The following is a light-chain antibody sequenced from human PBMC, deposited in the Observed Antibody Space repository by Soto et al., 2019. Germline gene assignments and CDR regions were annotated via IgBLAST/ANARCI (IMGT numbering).Light chain of an antibody. CDR3: QQYDIHPIT. Sequence: QKPGKAPNLLIYDASNLEIGVPSRFSGSGSGTHFTFTISSLQTEDIGTYYCQQYDIHPITFGRGTRLDIK. J-gene: IGKJ5*01. V-gene: IGKV1-33*01. CDR2: DAS.